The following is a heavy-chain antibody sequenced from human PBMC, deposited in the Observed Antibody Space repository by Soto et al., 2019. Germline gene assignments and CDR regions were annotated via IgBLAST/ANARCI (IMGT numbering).Heavy chain of an antibody. V-gene: IGHV3-11*01. J-gene: IGHJ5*02. CDR2: TSGSGSSV. CDR3: ARRIAVAGTLSWFDP. D-gene: IGHD6-19*01. Sequence: PGGSLRLSCAASGFTFSDYYMSWVRQAPGKGLEWVSYTSGSGSSVSYADSVKGRFTISRDNAKNSLYLQMNSLRAEDTAVYYCARRIAVAGTLSWFDPWGQGTLVTVSS. CDR1: GFTFSDYY.